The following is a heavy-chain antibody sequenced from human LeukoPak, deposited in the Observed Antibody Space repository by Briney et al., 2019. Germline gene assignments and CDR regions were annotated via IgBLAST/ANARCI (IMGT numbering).Heavy chain of an antibody. V-gene: IGHV4-34*01. CDR1: GGSFSGYY. CDR3: ASASSSSSSRYYFDY. Sequence: SETLSLTCAVYGGSFSGYYWSWIRQPPGKGLEWIGEINHSGSTNYNPSLKSRVTISVDTSKNQFSLKLSSVTAADTAVYYCASASSSSSSRYYFDYWGQGTLVTVSS. CDR2: INHSGST. D-gene: IGHD6-6*01. J-gene: IGHJ4*02.